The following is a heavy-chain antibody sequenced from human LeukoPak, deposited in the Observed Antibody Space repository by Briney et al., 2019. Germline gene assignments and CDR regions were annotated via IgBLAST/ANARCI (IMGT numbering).Heavy chain of an antibody. CDR2: ISYDGSNK. Sequence: GSLRLSCAASGFTSSSYAMHWVRQAPGKGLEWVAVISYDGSNKYYADSVKGRFTISRDNSKNTLYLQMNSLRAEDTAVYYCARDFGSGSYDWFDPWGQGTLVTVSS. CDR3: ARDFGSGSYDWFDP. J-gene: IGHJ5*02. V-gene: IGHV3-30*04. CDR1: GFTSSSYA. D-gene: IGHD3-10*01.